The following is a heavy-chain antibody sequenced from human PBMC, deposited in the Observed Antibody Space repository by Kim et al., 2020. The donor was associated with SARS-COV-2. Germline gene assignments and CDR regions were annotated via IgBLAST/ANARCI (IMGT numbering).Heavy chain of an antibody. Sequence: SVKVSCKASGGTFSSYAISGVRQAPGQGLEWMGGIIPIFGTANYAQKFQGRVTITADESTSTAYMELSSLRSEDTAVYYCARVDCSSASCYMSYYYYGMDVWGQGTTVTVSS. D-gene: IGHD2-2*02. V-gene: IGHV1-69*13. CDR1: GGTFSSYA. J-gene: IGHJ6*02. CDR3: ARVDCSSASCYMSYYYYGMDV. CDR2: IIPIFGTA.